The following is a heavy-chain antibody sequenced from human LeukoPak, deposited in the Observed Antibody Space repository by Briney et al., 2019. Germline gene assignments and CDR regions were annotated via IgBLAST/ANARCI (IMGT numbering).Heavy chain of an antibody. CDR1: GFNFIDYS. D-gene: IGHD3-16*01. V-gene: IGHV3-48*01. CDR3: ARDHRYAFDN. Sequence: GGSLRLSCAASGFNFIDYSMNWVRQAPGKGLEWISYIGISSGNTKYADSVKGRFTISRDKARNSLYLQMNSLRVEDTAVYYCARDHRYAFDNWGHGTPGTVSS. J-gene: IGHJ4*01. CDR2: IGISSGNT.